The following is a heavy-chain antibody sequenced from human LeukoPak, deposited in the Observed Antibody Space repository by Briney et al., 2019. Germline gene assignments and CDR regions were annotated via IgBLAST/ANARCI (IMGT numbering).Heavy chain of an antibody. D-gene: IGHD3-10*01. J-gene: IGHJ6*02. CDR2: INPGGGST. Sequence: VASVTVSCKASGYSFTSYYIHWVRQAPGQGLEWMGIINPGGGSTTYAQKLQGRVTMTRDTSANTVYMELSTLRIADTAVYYCARDGDDLDVWGQGTTVTVSS. V-gene: IGHV1-46*01. CDR1: GYSFTSYY. CDR3: ARDGDDLDV.